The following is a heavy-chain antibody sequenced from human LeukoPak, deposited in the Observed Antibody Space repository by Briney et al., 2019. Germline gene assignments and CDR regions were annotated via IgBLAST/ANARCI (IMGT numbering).Heavy chain of an antibody. J-gene: IGHJ4*02. D-gene: IGHD6-13*01. CDR2: ISSSSSSYI. CDR1: GFTFSSYT. Sequence: TGGSLRLSCAASGFTFSSYTMDWVRQAPGKGLEWVSSISSSSSSYIYYADSVKGRFTISRDNAKNSLYLQVNSLRAEDTAVYYCARIAAAGTDLYYFDCWGQGTQVTVSS. V-gene: IGHV3-21*01. CDR3: ARIAAAGTDLYYFDC.